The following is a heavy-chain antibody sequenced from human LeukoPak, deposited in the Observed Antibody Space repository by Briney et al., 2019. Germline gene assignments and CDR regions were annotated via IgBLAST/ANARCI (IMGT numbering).Heavy chain of an antibody. V-gene: IGHV3-23*01. J-gene: IGHJ6*02. CDR2: ISGSGGST. CDR1: GFTFSSYA. Sequence: PGGSLTLSCTASGFTFSSYAMSWVRQAPGKGLEWVSAISGSGGSTYYADSVKGRFTISRDNSKNTLYLQMNSLRAEDTAVYYCAWAPVPDPYYYYGMDVWGQGTTFTVSS. D-gene: IGHD2-2*01. CDR3: AWAPVPDPYYYYGMDV.